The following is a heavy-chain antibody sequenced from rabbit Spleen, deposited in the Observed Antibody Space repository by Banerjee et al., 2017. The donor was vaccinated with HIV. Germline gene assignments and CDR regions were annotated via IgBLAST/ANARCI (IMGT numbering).Heavy chain of an antibody. CDR2: IDLVFGST. CDR3: VRGASSSGYYNL. Sequence: QELLVESGGGLVQPGGSLRLSCKASGFDFSSYGVSWVRQAPGKGLEWIGYIDLVFGSTFYANWVNGRFTISSHNAQNTLYLQVSSLTAADTATYFCVRGASSSGYYNLWGQGTLVTVS. CDR1: GFDFSSYG. D-gene: IGHD1-1*01. J-gene: IGHJ4*01. V-gene: IGHV1S47*01.